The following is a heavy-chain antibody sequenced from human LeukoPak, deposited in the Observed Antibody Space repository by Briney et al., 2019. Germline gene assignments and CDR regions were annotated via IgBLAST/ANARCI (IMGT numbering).Heavy chain of an antibody. CDR1: GFTFSSYG. CDR2: ISYDGSNK. Sequence: QPGGSLRLSCAASGFTFSSYGMPWVRQAPGKGLEWVAVISYDGSNKYYADSVKGRFAISRDNSKNTLYLQMNSLRAEDTAVYYCAKDLDLLLWFGELLSPTGPDYWGQGTLVTVSS. D-gene: IGHD3-10*01. V-gene: IGHV3-30*18. CDR3: AKDLDLLLWFGELLSPTGPDY. J-gene: IGHJ4*02.